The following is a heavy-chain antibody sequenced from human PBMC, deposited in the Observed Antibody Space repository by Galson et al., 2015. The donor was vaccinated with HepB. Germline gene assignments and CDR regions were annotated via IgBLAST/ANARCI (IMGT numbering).Heavy chain of an antibody. V-gene: IGHV1-18*04. D-gene: IGHD2-2*01. CDR2: NSAYNGNT. J-gene: IGHJ6*02. CDR3: ARDRGFVVVPAAMKDYYYYGMDV. Sequence: VSCKDSGYTFTSYGISWVRQAPGQVLEWMGWNSAYNGNTNYSQKLQGRVTMTKDTSPSTAYMELRSLRSDDTAVYYCARDRGFVVVPAAMKDYYYYGMDVWDQGTTVTVSS. CDR1: GYTFTSYG.